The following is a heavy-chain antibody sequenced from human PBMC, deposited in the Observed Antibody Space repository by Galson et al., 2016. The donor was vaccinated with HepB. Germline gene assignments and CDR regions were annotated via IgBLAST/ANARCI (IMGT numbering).Heavy chain of an antibody. Sequence: SVKVSCKASGYTFPSYAMNWVRQAPGQGLEWMGWINTHTGNPTYAQGFIGRFVFSLDTSVSTTYLQISSLKAEDSAVYYCASPPSYDSNGEMDYWGQGTLVTVSS. J-gene: IGHJ4*02. CDR3: ASPPSYDSNGEMDY. V-gene: IGHV7-4-1*02. CDR2: INTHTGNP. D-gene: IGHD3-22*01. CDR1: GYTFPSYA.